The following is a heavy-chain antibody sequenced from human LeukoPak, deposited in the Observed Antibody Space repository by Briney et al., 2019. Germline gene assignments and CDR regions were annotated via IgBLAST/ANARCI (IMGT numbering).Heavy chain of an antibody. CDR3: AKEDKYGTYRYNLFDY. J-gene: IGHJ4*02. CDR2: IWYDGSNK. CDR1: GFTFSSYG. V-gene: IGHV3-33*06. Sequence: PGRSLRLSCAASGFTFSSYGMHWVRQAPGKGLEWVAVIWYDGSNKYYADSVKGRFTISRDNSKNTLYLQTNSLRAEDTAVYYCAKEDKYGTYRYNLFDYWGQGTLVTVSS. D-gene: IGHD3-16*02.